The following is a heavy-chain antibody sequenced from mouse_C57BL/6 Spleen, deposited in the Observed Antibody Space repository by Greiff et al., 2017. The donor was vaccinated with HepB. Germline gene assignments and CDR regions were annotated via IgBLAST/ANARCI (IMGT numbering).Heavy chain of an antibody. Sequence: ESGPGILQSSQTLSLTCSFSGFSLSTSGMGVSWIRQPSGKGLEWLAHIYWDDDKRYNPSLKSRRTISKDTSRNQVFLKITSVDTADTATYYCARSTYGYDAYFDYWGQGTTLTVSS. D-gene: IGHD2-2*01. CDR2: IYWDDDK. V-gene: IGHV8-12*01. J-gene: IGHJ2*01. CDR1: GFSLSTSGMG. CDR3: ARSTYGYDAYFDY.